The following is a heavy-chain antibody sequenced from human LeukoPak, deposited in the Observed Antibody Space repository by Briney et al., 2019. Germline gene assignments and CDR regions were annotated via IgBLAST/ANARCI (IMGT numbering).Heavy chain of an antibody. V-gene: IGHV3-7*01. Sequence: GGSLRLSCAASGFTFSRYWMSWMRQAPGKGLEWVANIKYDGNEEYYVDSLKGRFTISRDNAKSSLYLQLNSLRVEDTAVYYCKSGGAAPGSFDYWGQGTLVAVSP. D-gene: IGHD1-1*01. J-gene: IGHJ4*02. CDR3: KSGGAAPGSFDY. CDR1: GFTFSRYW. CDR2: IKYDGNEE.